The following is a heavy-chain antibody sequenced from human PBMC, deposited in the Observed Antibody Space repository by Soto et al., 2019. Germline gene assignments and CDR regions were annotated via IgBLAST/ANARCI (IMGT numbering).Heavy chain of an antibody. CDR1: VGSIIPYN. CDR3: ARLIRDASGSYRLDY. CDR2: IYYSGYT. Sequence: QVQLQESGPGRVKPSETLSLTCTPPVGSIIPYNWSGFRQPPGEGMEWLGYIYYSGYTNYNPSLKSRLTISVDTSKNQFSLRLSSVTAADTAVYFCARLIRDASGSYRLDYWGRGTLVTVSS. V-gene: IGHV4-59*08. J-gene: IGHJ4*02. D-gene: IGHD3-10*01.